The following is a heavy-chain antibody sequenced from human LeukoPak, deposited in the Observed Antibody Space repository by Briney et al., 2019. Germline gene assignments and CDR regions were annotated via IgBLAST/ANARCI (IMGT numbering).Heavy chain of an antibody. J-gene: IGHJ4*02. CDR2: MKQGGSAR. V-gene: IGHV3-7*01. CDR3: ARDVVGSLDY. D-gene: IGHD2-15*01. Sequence: GGSLRLSCAGSGFSFSNYWMAWVRQAPGKGPEWVANMKQGGSARHYADSVKGRFTISRDNAQNSVYLQMNSLRAEDTAVYYCARDVVGSLDYWGLGILVTVSS. CDR1: GFSFSNYW.